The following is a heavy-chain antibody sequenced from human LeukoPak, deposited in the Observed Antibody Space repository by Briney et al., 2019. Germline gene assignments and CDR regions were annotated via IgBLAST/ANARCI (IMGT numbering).Heavy chain of an antibody. Sequence: GASVKVSCKASGYTFTSYGISWVRQAPGQGLEWMGWISAYNGNTNYAQKFQGRVTMTRDTSISTAYMELSRLRSDDTAVYYCARGKIFGVVITTLDYWGQGTLVTVSS. CDR3: ARGKIFGVVITTLDY. V-gene: IGHV1-18*01. D-gene: IGHD3-3*01. CDR2: ISAYNGNT. J-gene: IGHJ4*02. CDR1: GYTFTSYG.